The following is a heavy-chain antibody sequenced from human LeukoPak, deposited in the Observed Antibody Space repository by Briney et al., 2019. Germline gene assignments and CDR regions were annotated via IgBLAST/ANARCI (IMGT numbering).Heavy chain of an antibody. J-gene: IGHJ4*02. CDR2: INPNSGGT. D-gene: IGHD2-2*01. CDR3: ARDRVVVPAAFDY. CDR1: GYTXTAYY. Sequence: ASVKVSCKASGYTXTAYYMHGVRQAPGQGLEWMGWINPNSGGTNYAQKFQGRVTMTRDTSISTAYMELSRLRSDDTAVYYCARDRVVVPAAFDYWGQGTLVTVSS. V-gene: IGHV1-2*02.